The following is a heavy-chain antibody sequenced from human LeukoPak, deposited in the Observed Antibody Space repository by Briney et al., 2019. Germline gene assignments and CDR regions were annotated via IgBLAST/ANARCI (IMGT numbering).Heavy chain of an antibody. CDR3: AKDGEDYDTTGYYLYYFDY. CDR2: ISGSGGRK. D-gene: IGHD3-22*01. J-gene: IGHJ4*02. V-gene: IGHV3-23*01. CDR1: GFSFSTYA. Sequence: PGGSLRLSCAASGFSFSTYAMSWVRQAPGKGLEWVSAISGSGGRKFYADSVKGRFTISRDNSKNTLYLQMDSLRAEDTAVYYCAKDGEDYDTTGYYLYYFDYWGQGTLVTVSS.